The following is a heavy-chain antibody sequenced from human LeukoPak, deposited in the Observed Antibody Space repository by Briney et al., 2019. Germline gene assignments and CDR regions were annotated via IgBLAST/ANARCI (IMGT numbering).Heavy chain of an antibody. CDR2: ISGSGGST. V-gene: IGHV3-23*01. D-gene: IGHD7-27*01. Sequence: PGGSLRLSCAASGFTFSSYAMSWVRQAPGKGLEWVSSISGSGGSTYYADSVKGRFTISRDRSKNTLYLQMNSLRADDTAVYYCAKDGGLWVSAHWGDSWGRGTLVTVSS. CDR1: GFTFSSYA. J-gene: IGHJ4*02. CDR3: AKDGGLWVSAHWGDS.